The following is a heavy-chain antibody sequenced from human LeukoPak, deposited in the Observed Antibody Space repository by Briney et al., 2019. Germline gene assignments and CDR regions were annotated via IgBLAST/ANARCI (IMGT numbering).Heavy chain of an antibody. D-gene: IGHD3-3*01. CDR3: TRVEGFRYFDY. J-gene: IGHJ4*02. V-gene: IGHV4-4*02. CDR1: GGSISSSHW. Sequence: SETLSLTCAVSGGSISSSHWWSWVRQPPGKGLEWIGEISNSGRTNFSPSLKSRVTISVDKSKNQFSLKLTSVTAADTALYYCTRVEGFRYFDYWGQGTLVTVSS. CDR2: ISNSGRT.